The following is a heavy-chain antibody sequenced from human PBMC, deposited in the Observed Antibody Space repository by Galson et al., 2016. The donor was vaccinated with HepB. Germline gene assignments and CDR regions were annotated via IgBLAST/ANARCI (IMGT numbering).Heavy chain of an antibody. CDR3: AKGRSTNAYKVFDY. D-gene: IGHD5-24*01. Sequence: SLRLSCAASGFTFDDYAMHWVRQTPGKGLEWVSGVGWNSGYIDYADSVKGRFTISADNAKNSLYLQMGSLRPEDTALYYCAKGRSTNAYKVFDYWGQGILVAVSS. CDR2: VGWNSGYI. J-gene: IGHJ4*02. V-gene: IGHV3-9*01. CDR1: GFTFDDYA.